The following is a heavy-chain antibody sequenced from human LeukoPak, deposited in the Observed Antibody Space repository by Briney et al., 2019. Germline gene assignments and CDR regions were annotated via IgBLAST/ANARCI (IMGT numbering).Heavy chain of an antibody. CDR3: AREYGYDSSGYSPVAY. Sequence: ASVNVSCKASGYTFTGYYMHWVRQAHGQGLEWMGWINPNSGGTNYAQKFQGRITMTRDTSISTAYMELSRLRSDETAVYYCAREYGYDSSGYSPVAYWGQGTLVTVSS. CDR2: INPNSGGT. D-gene: IGHD3-22*01. CDR1: GYTFTGYY. J-gene: IGHJ4*02. V-gene: IGHV1-2*02.